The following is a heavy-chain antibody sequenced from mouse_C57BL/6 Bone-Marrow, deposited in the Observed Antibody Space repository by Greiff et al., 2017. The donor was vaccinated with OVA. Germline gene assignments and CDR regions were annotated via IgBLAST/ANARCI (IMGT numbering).Heavy chain of an antibody. D-gene: IGHD1-1*01. J-gene: IGHJ2*01. V-gene: IGHV1-42*01. CDR1: GYSFTGYY. CDR2: INPSTGGT. Sequence: VQLQQSGPELVKPGASVKISCKASGYSFTGYYMNWVKQSPEKSLEWIGEINPSTGGTTYNQKFKAKATLTVDKSSSTAYMQLKSLTSEDSAVYYCARLYYYGSEPYYFDYWGQGTTLTVSS. CDR3: ARLYYYGSEPYYFDY.